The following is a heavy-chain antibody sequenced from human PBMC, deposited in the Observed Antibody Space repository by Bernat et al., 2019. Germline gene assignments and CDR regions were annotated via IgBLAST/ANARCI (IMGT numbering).Heavy chain of an antibody. J-gene: IGHJ4*02. CDR2: ISYDGSNK. CDR3: AAAVGY. V-gene: IGHV3-30-3*01. Sequence: QVQLVESGGGVVQPGRSLRLSCAASGFTFSSYAMHWVRQAPGKGLEWVAVISYDGSNKYYADSVKGRFTISRENSKNTLYLQMNSLRAEDTAVYYCAAAVGYWGQGPRSTVSS. CDR1: GFTFSSYA. D-gene: IGHD6-13*01.